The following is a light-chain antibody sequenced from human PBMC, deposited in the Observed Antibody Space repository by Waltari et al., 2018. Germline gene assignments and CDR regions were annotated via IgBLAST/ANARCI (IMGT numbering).Light chain of an antibody. Sequence: QSALTPPASVSGSPGQSITIPCTGTSSAVGFYNLVSWYQQHPGKAPELVVYEVISRPSGVSNRFSGSKSGNTASLTISGLQAEDEADYYCCSYAGRNIWVFGGGTKLTVL. J-gene: IGLJ3*02. CDR2: EVI. V-gene: IGLV2-23*02. CDR1: SSAVGFYNL. CDR3: CSYAGRNIWV.